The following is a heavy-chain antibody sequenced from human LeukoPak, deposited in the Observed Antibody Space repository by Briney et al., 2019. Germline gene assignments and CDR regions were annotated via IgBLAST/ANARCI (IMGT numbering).Heavy chain of an antibody. Sequence: PSETLSLTCTVPGGSISSYYWSWSRQPAGKRLERLGRIYTSGSTYYTPSLKSRVTMSVDTSKNQFSLKLSSVTAEDTAVYYCARERGSGYYYWWGQGTLVTVSS. CDR1: GGSISSYY. CDR3: ARERGSGYYYW. CDR2: IYTSGST. J-gene: IGHJ4*02. D-gene: IGHD3-22*01. V-gene: IGHV4-4*07.